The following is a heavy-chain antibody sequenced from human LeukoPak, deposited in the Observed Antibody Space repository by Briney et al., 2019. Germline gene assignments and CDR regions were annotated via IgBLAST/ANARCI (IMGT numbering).Heavy chain of an antibody. CDR1: GYTLTSYG. D-gene: IGHD4-4*01. CDR2: ISAYNGNT. Sequence: GASVKVSCKASGYTLTSYGISWVRQAPGQGLEWMGWISAYNGNTNYAQKLQGRVTMTTDTSTSTAYIELRGLRSDDAAVYYCARDDYSNYVRYDYWGQGTLVTVSS. CDR3: ARDDYSNYVRYDY. V-gene: IGHV1-18*01. J-gene: IGHJ4*02.